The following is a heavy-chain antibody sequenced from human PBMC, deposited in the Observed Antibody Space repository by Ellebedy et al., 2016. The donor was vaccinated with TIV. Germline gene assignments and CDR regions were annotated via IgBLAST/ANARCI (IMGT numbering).Heavy chain of an antibody. CDR1: GFRFSSYW. J-gene: IGHJ4*02. CDR3: VREIGGSNSG. Sequence: PGGSLRLSCAASGFRFSSYWMTWVRQAPGKGLEWVANIKQDGSQIYYGDSVKGRFTISRDNAKNSLYLQMNSLRVEDTAVYYCVREIGGSNSGWGQGTLVTVSS. D-gene: IGHD2-15*01. CDR2: IKQDGSQI. V-gene: IGHV3-7*04.